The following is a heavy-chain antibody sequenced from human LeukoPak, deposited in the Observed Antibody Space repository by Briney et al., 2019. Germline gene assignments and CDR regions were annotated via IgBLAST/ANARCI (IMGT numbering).Heavy chain of an antibody. D-gene: IGHD3-10*01. V-gene: IGHV1-8*01. CDR2: MSPNSGNT. J-gene: IGHJ6*03. CDR3: ARRSGSNFYYYMDV. Sequence: ASVKVSCKASGYTFTSYDINWVRQATGQGLEWMGWMSPNSGNTGYAQKFQGRVIMTRNTSISTAYMELSSLRSEDTAVYYCARRSGSNFYYYMDVWGKGTTVTVSS. CDR1: GYTFTSYD.